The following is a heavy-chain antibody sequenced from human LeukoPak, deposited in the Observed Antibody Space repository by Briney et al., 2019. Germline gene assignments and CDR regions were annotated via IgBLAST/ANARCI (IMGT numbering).Heavy chain of an antibody. Sequence: SQTLSLTCTVSGGSISSGSYYWSWIRQPPGKGLEWIGYIYYSGSTNYNPSLKSRVTISVDTSKNQFSLKLSSVTAADTAVYYCARDSHPDYGGTISLDAFDIWGQGTMVTVSS. CDR3: ARDSHPDYGGTISLDAFDI. J-gene: IGHJ3*02. V-gene: IGHV4-61*01. CDR2: IYYSGST. CDR1: GGSISSGSYY. D-gene: IGHD4-23*01.